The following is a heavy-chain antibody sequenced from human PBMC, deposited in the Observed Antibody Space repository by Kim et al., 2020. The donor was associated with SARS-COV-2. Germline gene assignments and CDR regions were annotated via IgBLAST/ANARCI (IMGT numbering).Heavy chain of an antibody. CDR2: ISGSGGST. D-gene: IGHD2-2*02. Sequence: GGSLRLSCAASGFTFSSYAMSWVRQAPGKGLEWVSAISGSGGSTYYADSVKGRFTISRDNSKNTLYLQMNSLRAEDTAVYYCAKARTSCYTGGCYYGMDVWGQGTTVTVSS. V-gene: IGHV3-23*01. J-gene: IGHJ6*02. CDR1: GFTFSSYA. CDR3: AKARTSCYTGGCYYGMDV.